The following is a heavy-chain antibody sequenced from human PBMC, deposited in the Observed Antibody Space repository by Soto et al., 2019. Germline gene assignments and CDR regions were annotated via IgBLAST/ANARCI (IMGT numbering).Heavy chain of an antibody. J-gene: IGHJ4*02. V-gene: IGHV1-69*01. CDR1: GNTVNSFA. CDR2: IIPLFRTT. D-gene: IGHD6-13*01. CDR3: VRCPSGVASSRWVDF. Sequence: QVQLVQSGAEVKKPGSSVRVSCKASGNTVNSFAINWVRQAPGQGLEWVGGIIPLFRTTNYAQKLQGRVTITADESTGTAYMQLSSLRSEDTAVYYCVRCPSGVASSRWVDFWGQGTLVTVSS.